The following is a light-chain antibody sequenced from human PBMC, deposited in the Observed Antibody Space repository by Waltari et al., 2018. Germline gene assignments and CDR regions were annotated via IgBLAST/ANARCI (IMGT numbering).Light chain of an antibody. V-gene: IGKV1-5*03. J-gene: IGKJ1*01. Sequence: DIEMTQSPSTVSASVGDRVTITCRTSQRISRWLAWYQQKPGKAPKLLISKASTLESGVPSRFSGSGSGTEFTLTISNQQVDDFAIYFCQQYNSYSMWTFGQGTKVEIK. CDR3: QQYNSYSMWT. CDR1: QRISRW. CDR2: KAS.